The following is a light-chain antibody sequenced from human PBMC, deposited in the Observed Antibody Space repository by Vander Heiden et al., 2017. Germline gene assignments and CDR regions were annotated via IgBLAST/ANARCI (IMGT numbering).Light chain of an antibody. V-gene: IGKV1-39*01. CDR2: AAS. J-gene: IGKJ1*01. CDR1: QSISSY. CDR3: QQSYSTPWT. Sequence: DIQMTQSASTLSASVGDRVTITCRASQSISSYLNWYQQKPGKAPKLLIYAASSLQSRVPSRFSGSGSGTDFTLTISSLQPEDFATYYCQQSYSTPWTFGQGTKVEIK.